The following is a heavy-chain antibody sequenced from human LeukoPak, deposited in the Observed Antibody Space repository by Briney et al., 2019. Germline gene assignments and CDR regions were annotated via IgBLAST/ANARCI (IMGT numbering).Heavy chain of an antibody. CDR3: ARELYDFWSGYYSYYYYYGMDV. Sequence: GASVKVSCKASGYTFTGYYMHWVRQAPGQGLEWMGWINPNSGGTNYAQKFQGRVTMTRDTSISTAYMELSRLRSDDTAVYYCARELYDFWSGYYSYYYYYGMDVWGQGTTVTVSS. CDR1: GYTFTGYY. J-gene: IGHJ6*02. CDR2: INPNSGGT. D-gene: IGHD3-3*01. V-gene: IGHV1-2*02.